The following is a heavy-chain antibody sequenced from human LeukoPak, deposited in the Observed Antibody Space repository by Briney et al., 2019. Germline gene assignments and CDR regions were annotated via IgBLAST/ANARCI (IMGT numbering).Heavy chain of an antibody. V-gene: IGHV1-69*05. CDR2: IIPIFGTA. CDR3: ARANEDYYDSSGYSSWFDP. J-gene: IGHJ5*02. Sequence: SVKVSCKASGGTFISYAISWVRQTPGQGLEWMGGIIPIFGTANYAQKFQGRVTITTDESTSTAYMELSSLRSEDTAVYYCARANEDYYDSSGYSSWFDPWGQGTLVTGSS. CDR1: GGTFISYA. D-gene: IGHD3-22*01.